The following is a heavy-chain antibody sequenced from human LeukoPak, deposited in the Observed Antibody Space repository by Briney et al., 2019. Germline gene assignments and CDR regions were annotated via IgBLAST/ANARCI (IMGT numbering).Heavy chain of an antibody. V-gene: IGHV3-7*01. J-gene: IGHJ4*02. Sequence: SGGSLRLSCVASGFTFGSYWMSWVRQAPGKGPEWVASIKQDGSEKFYVDSVKGRFTISKDNAKNSLYLQMNSLRAEDTAVYYCAREDHSKYEYWGQGTLVTVSS. CDR3: AREDHSKYEY. CDR1: GFTFGSYW. CDR2: IKQDGSEK. D-gene: IGHD4-11*01.